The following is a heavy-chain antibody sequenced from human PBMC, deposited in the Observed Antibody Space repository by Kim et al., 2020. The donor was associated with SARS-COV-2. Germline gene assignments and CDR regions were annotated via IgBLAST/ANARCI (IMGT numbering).Heavy chain of an antibody. D-gene: IGHD1-26*01. CDR3: AKGCGFDH. CDR1: GFTFSTHY. J-gene: IGHJ4*02. CDR2: IKEDASDE. V-gene: IGHV3-7*01. Sequence: GGSLRLSCEASGFTFSTHYMSWVRQAPGKGLEWVANIKEDASDESYADTVKGRFTISRDNARNSRYLQMNNLRVEDTAVYYCAKGCGFDHLGQGTLVT.